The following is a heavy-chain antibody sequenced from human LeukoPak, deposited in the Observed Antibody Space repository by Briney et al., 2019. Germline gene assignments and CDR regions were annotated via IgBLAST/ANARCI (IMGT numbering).Heavy chain of an antibody. CDR1: GDSVSSNSAA. Sequence: SQTLSLTCAISGDSVSSNSAAWNWIRQSPSRGLEWLGRTYYRSKWYNDYAVSVKGRITINPDTSKNQFSLQLNSVTPEDTAVYYCARVSSYGSGSIYSTFYYGMDVWGKGTTVTVSS. CDR3: ARVSSYGSGSIYSTFYYGMDV. D-gene: IGHD3-10*01. V-gene: IGHV6-1*01. CDR2: TYYRSKWYN. J-gene: IGHJ6*04.